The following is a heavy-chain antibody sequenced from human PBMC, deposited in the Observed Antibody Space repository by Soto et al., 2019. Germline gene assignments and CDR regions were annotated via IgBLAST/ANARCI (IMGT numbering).Heavy chain of an antibody. V-gene: IGHV4-39*01. CDR1: GGSISSSSYY. CDR3: ATQVKGSGLSSYNWFDP. CDR2: IYYSGST. D-gene: IGHD2-15*01. J-gene: IGHJ5*02. Sequence: SQTLSLTCTVSGGSISSSSYYWGWIRQPPGKGLEWIGSIYYSGSTYYNPSLKSRVTISVDTSKNQFSLKLSSVTATDTAVYYCATQVKGSGLSSYNWFDPWGQGTLVTVSS.